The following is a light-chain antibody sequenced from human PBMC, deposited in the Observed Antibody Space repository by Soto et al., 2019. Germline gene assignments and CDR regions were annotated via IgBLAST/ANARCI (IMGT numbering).Light chain of an antibody. CDR1: QDISNF. V-gene: IGKV1-27*01. Sequence: DIQMTQSPSSLSASIGDRVTITFRASQDISNFLAWYQQKPGKAPKVLIYAASSLQSGAPSRFRGSGSGTEFTLTITSLQPEDVATYYCQKYNRAPRTFGQGTEVEIK. J-gene: IGKJ1*01. CDR3: QKYNRAPRT. CDR2: AAS.